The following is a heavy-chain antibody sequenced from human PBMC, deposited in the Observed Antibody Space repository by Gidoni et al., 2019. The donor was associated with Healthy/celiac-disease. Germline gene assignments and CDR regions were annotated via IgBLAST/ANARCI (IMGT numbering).Heavy chain of an antibody. Sequence: KGRFTISRDNAKNTLYLQMNSLRAEDTAVYYCARAAYYYDSSGYYYAYWGQGTLVTVSS. V-gene: IGHV3-74*01. J-gene: IGHJ4*02. D-gene: IGHD3-22*01. CDR3: ARAAYYYDSSGYYYAY.